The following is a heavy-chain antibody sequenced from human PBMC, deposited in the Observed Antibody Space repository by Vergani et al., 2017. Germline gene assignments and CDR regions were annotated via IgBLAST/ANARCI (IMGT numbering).Heavy chain of an antibody. CDR1: GYSFISYW. D-gene: IGHD1-7*01. CDR2: IYPGDSDT. CDR3: ARRGRSITGTTSDGMDV. Sequence: EVQLVQSGAEVKKPGESLKISCKGSGYSFISYWIGWVRQLPGKGLEWMGIIYPGDSDTRYSPSFQGQVTISADKSISTAYLQWSSLKASDTAMYYCARRGRSITGTTSDGMDVWGQGTTVTVSS. J-gene: IGHJ6*02. V-gene: IGHV5-51*03.